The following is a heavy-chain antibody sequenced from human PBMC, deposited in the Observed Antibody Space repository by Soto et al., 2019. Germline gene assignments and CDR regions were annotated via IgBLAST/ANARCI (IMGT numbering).Heavy chain of an antibody. D-gene: IGHD3-3*01. CDR2: INHSGST. Sequence: KPSETLSLTCAVYGGSFSGYYWSWIRQPPGKGLEWIGEINHSGSTNYNPSLKSRVTISVDTSKNQFSLKLSSVTAADTAVYYCAREGRSGYSLYWGQGTLVTVSS. CDR1: GGSFSGYY. V-gene: IGHV4-34*01. J-gene: IGHJ4*02. CDR3: AREGRSGYSLY.